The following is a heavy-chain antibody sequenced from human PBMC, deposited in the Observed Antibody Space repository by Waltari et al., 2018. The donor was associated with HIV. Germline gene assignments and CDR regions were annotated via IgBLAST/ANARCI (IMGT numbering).Heavy chain of an antibody. CDR3: ANGDTAMVTGSCCDS. J-gene: IGHJ4*02. D-gene: IGHD5-18*01. CDR1: GFTFSSYG. CDR2: RSYDGSNK. Sequence: QVQLVESGGGVVQPGRSLRLSCAASGFTFSSYGMHWVRQAPGKGLEGVAVRSYDGSNKYYADSVKDRLTIVRDNSENTLYLKMNMLRAEDTAVYYCANGDTAMVTGSCCDSWGQGTLVTVSS. V-gene: IGHV3-30*18.